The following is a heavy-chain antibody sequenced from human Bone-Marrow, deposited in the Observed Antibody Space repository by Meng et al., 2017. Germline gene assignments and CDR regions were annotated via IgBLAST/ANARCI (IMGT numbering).Heavy chain of an antibody. CDR3: ARGSWLQLWLQDY. Sequence: QGQIQQWRERLLKPSQSLALTCAVYGSSCSDYYWSWIRQPPGKGLEWIGEINHSGSTNYNPSLKSRVTISVDTSKNQFSLKLSSVTAADTAVYYCARGSWLQLWLQDYWGQGTLVTVSS. CDR1: GSSCSDYY. J-gene: IGHJ4*02. V-gene: IGHV4-34*01. CDR2: INHSGST. D-gene: IGHD5-18*01.